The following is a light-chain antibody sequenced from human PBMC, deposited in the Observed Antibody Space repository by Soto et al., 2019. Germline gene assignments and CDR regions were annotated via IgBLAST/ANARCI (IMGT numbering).Light chain of an antibody. CDR3: VLYMGSGTHWV. V-gene: IGLV8-61*02. CDR2: STN. Sequence: QTVVTQEPSFSVSPGGTVTLTCGLSSGSVSTSYYPSWYQQTPGQAPRTLIYSTNTRSSGVPYCFSGSILGNKAALTITGAQADDESDYYCVLYMGSGTHWVFGGGTQLTVL. J-gene: IGLJ3*02. CDR1: SGSVSTSYY.